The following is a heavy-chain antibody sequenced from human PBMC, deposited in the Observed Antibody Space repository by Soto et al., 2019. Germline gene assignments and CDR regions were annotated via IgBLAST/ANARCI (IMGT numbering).Heavy chain of an antibody. Sequence: EVQLLESGGGLVQPGGSLRLSCAASGFTFSSYAMSWVRQAPGKGLEWVSAISGSGGSTYYADSVKGRVTISRDNSKNTLYLQMNSLRAEDTAVYYCAKYSTGTFRFDYWGQGTLVTVSS. CDR3: AKYSTGTFRFDY. D-gene: IGHD1-1*01. CDR1: GFTFSSYA. CDR2: ISGSGGST. V-gene: IGHV3-23*01. J-gene: IGHJ4*02.